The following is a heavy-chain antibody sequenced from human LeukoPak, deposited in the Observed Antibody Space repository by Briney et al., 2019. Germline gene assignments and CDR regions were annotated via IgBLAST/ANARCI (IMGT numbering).Heavy chain of an antibody. J-gene: IGHJ4*02. D-gene: IGHD6-13*01. Sequence: SETLSLTCAVPGGSISSGGYSWSWIRQPPGNGLEWIGYIYHSGSTYYNPSLKSRVTISVDRSKNQFSLKLSSVTAADTAVYYCARALEGYSSSWYYYFDYWGQGTLVTVSS. CDR3: ARALEGYSSSWYYYFDY. V-gene: IGHV4-30-2*01. CDR2: IYHSGST. CDR1: GGSISSGGYS.